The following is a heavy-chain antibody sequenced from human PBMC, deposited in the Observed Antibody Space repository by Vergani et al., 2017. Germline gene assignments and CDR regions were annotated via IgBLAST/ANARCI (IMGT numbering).Heavy chain of an antibody. D-gene: IGHD4-17*01. J-gene: IGHJ5*02. Sequence: EVQLVESGGGVVQPGRSLRLSCAASGFTFSSYGMHWVRQAPGKGLEWVANIKQDGSEKYYVDSVKGRFTISRDNAKNSLYLQMNSLRAEDTAVYYCAREAPTTVIFNWFDPWGQGTLVTVSS. CDR2: IKQDGSEK. CDR3: AREAPTTVIFNWFDP. V-gene: IGHV3-7*01. CDR1: GFTFSSYG.